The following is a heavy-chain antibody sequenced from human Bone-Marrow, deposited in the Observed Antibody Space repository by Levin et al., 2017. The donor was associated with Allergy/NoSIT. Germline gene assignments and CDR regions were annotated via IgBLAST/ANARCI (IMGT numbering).Heavy chain of an antibody. D-gene: IGHD2-8*02. Sequence: PGGSLRLSCAASGFTFREYYMAWIRQAPGKGLEWISYISSSGRIIFYSASVKGRFTISRDNANNSLSLQMNTLRTDDTAVYYCVRSLVQATHYFDSWGRGTLVTVSS. CDR3: VRSLVQATHYFDS. V-gene: IGHV3-11*01. J-gene: IGHJ4*01. CDR2: ISSSGRII. CDR1: GFTFREYY.